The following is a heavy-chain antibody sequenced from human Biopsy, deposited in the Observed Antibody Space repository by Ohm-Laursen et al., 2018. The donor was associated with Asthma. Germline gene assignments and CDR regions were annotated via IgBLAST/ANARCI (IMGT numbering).Heavy chain of an antibody. Sequence: SSVKVSCKASGDSFSNYAISWVRQAPGQGLEWMGGLIPVLGTPDHAQMFEGRVTITADKSTSTAYMELSSLSSEDTTVYYCARGYSGSDRIVYYYSGLEVWGQGTTVTVSS. CDR1: GDSFSNYA. D-gene: IGHD5-12*01. J-gene: IGHJ6*02. V-gene: IGHV1-69*06. CDR2: LIPVLGTP. CDR3: ARGYSGSDRIVYYYSGLEV.